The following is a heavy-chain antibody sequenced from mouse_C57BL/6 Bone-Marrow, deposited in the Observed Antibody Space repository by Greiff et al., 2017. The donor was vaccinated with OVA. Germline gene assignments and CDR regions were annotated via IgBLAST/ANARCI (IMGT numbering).Heavy chain of an antibody. J-gene: IGHJ3*01. CDR1: GYTFTSYW. V-gene: IGHV1-7*01. CDR2: IHPRSGYP. CDR3: ARGFPWFAD. Sequence: VQLQQSGAELAKPGASVQLSCKASGYTFTSYWMHWVKQRPGQGLEWIGYIHPRSGYPKYNQKFKDKATLTADKSSSTAYMQLSSLTYEDSAVYYCARGFPWFADGGQGTLVTVSA.